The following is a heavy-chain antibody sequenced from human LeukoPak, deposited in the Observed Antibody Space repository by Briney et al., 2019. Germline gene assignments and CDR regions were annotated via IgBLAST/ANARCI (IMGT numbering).Heavy chain of an antibody. Sequence: PGRSLRLSCAASGFTFSSYGMHWVRQAPGKGLEWVAVISYDGSNKYYADSVKGRFTISRDNSKNTLYLQMNSLRAEDTAVYYCAKDFEQLWLLYWGQGTLVTVSP. D-gene: IGHD5-18*01. CDR1: GFTFSSYG. V-gene: IGHV3-30*18. CDR3: AKDFEQLWLLY. CDR2: ISYDGSNK. J-gene: IGHJ4*02.